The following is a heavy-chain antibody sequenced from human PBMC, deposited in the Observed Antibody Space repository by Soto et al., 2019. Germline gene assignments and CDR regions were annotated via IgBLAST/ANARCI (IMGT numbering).Heavy chain of an antibody. V-gene: IGHV3-30*03. CDR2: ISYDGSNK. D-gene: IGHD3-10*01. J-gene: IGHJ3*02. CDR3: ASPRTAEYGSGMIGAFDI. Sequence: GGSLRLSCAASGFTFSSYGMHWVRQAPGKGLEWVAVISYDGSNKYYADSVKGRFTISRDNSKNTLYLQMNSLRAEDTAVYYCASPRTAEYGSGMIGAFDIWGQGTMVTVSS. CDR1: GFTFSSYG.